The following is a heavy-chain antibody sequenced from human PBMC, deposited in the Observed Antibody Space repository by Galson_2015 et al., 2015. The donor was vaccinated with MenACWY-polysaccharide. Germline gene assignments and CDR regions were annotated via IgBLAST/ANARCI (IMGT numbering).Heavy chain of an antibody. CDR3: AKQMSHYSISTFVY. D-gene: IGHD6-6*01. J-gene: IGHJ4*02. CDR1: RFIFSSYA. CDR2: VDGSGGST. V-gene: IGHV3-23*01. Sequence: SLRLSCAAPRFIFSSYAMSWVRQAPGKGLEWVSTVDGSGGSTYYADSVRGRFTISRDNSKNTLSLQMNSLRAEDTAVYYCAKQMSHYSISTFVYWGQGALVTVSS.